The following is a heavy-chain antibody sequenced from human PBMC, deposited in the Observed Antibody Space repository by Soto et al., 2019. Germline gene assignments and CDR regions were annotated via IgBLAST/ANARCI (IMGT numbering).Heavy chain of an antibody. CDR1: GFTCDDYA. CDR3: ARGVATRKKLDY. Sequence: EVQLVESGGGLVQPGRSLRLSCAASGFTCDDYAMHWVRQAPGKGLEWVSGISWNSGSIGYAYSVKGRFTISRDNAKKSLYLQMNSLRAEDTALYYCARGVATRKKLDYWGQGTLVTVSS. J-gene: IGHJ4*02. CDR2: ISWNSGSI. D-gene: IGHD5-12*01. V-gene: IGHV3-9*01.